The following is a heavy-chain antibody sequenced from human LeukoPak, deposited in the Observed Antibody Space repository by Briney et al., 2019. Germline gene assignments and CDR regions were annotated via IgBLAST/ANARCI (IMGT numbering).Heavy chain of an antibody. CDR2: IYYSGST. V-gene: IGHV4-39*07. Sequence: MSSETLSLTCTVSGGSISSSSYYWGWIRQPPGKGLEWIGSIYYSGSTYYNPSLKSRVTISVDTSKNQFSLKLSSVTAADTAVYYCARDRGLGNDSRYYFDYWGQGTLVIVSS. CDR1: GGSISSSSYY. D-gene: IGHD3-22*01. CDR3: ARDRGLGNDSRYYFDY. J-gene: IGHJ4*02.